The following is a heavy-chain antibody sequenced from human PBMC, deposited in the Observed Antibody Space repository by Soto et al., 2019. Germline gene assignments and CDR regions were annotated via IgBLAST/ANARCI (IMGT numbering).Heavy chain of an antibody. Sequence: GGSLRLSCAASGFTFSSYWMSWVRQAPGKGLEWVANIKQDGSEKYYVDSVKGRFTISRDNAKNSLYLQMNSLRAEDTAVYYCARDRDSNGDAFDIWGQGTMVTVSS. J-gene: IGHJ3*02. CDR3: ARDRDSNGDAFDI. CDR2: IKQDGSEK. CDR1: GFTFSSYW. V-gene: IGHV3-7*04. D-gene: IGHD1-1*01.